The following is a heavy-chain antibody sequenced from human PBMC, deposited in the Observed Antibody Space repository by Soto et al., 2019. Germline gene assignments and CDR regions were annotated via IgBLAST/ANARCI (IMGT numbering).Heavy chain of an antibody. CDR1: GFTFSDYY. CDR3: ARSGGSYYLDY. Sequence: PGGSLRLSCAASGFTFSDYYMSWIRQAPGKGLEWVSYISSSSSYTNYADSVKGRFTISRDNAKNSLYLQMNSLRAEDTAVYYCARSGGSYYLDYWGQGTLVTVSS. V-gene: IGHV3-11*06. J-gene: IGHJ4*02. D-gene: IGHD1-26*01. CDR2: ISSSSSYT.